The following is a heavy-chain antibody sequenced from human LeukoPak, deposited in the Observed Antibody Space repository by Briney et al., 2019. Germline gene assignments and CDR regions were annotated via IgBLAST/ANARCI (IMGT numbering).Heavy chain of an antibody. Sequence: KSSETLSLTCAVYGGSFSDYYWNWIRQPPGKGLEWIGEINHSGSTNYIPSLKSRVTISVDTSKNQFSLKLSSVTAADTAVYYCASRGELLITMVDSWGQGTLVTVSS. V-gene: IGHV4-34*01. CDR3: ASRGELLITMVDS. J-gene: IGHJ5*02. CDR2: INHSGST. CDR1: GGSFSDYY. D-gene: IGHD3-10*01.